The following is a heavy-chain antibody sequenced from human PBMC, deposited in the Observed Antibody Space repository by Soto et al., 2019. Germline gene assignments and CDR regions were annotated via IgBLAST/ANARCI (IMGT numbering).Heavy chain of an antibody. CDR3: ATALGCRSTSCTLDY. Sequence: QVQLVQSGAEVKKPGSSVKVSCKASGGTFGSYAFSWVRQAPGQGLEWMGGIIPVSGAAHYAQKFQGRVTITAEESTSTAYRELSSLSSQDTAVYYCATALGCRSTSCTLDYWGQGTRVIVSS. CDR2: IIPVSGAA. D-gene: IGHD2-2*01. CDR1: GGTFGSYA. V-gene: IGHV1-69*01. J-gene: IGHJ4*02.